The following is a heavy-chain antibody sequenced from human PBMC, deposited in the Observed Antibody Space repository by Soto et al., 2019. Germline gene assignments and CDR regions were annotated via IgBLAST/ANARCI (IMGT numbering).Heavy chain of an antibody. J-gene: IGHJ4*02. CDR1: GFTFSSYW. D-gene: IGHD4-17*01. Sequence: HPGGTLRLSCAASGFTFSSYWMHWVRQAPGKGLVWVSRINSDGSSTSYADSVKGRFTISRDNAKNTLYLQMNSLRAEDTAVYYCARNKHGDYDGFDYWGQGTLVNVSS. V-gene: IGHV3-74*01. CDR3: ARNKHGDYDGFDY. CDR2: INSDGSST.